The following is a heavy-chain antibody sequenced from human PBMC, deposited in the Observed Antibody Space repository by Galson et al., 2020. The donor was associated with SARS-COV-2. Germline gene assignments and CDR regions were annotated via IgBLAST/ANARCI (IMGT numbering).Heavy chain of an antibody. CDR2: ISSSSSYI. J-gene: IGHJ4*02. V-gene: IGHV3-21*01. D-gene: IGHD3-22*01. CDR3: ARDRNDYYDSSGNTGFDY. Sequence: GGSLRLSCAASGFTFSSYSMNWVRQAPGKGLEWVSSISSSSSYIYYADSVKGRFTISRDNAKNSLYLQMNSLRAEDTAVYYCARDRNDYYDSSGNTGFDYWGQGTLVTVSS. CDR1: GFTFSSYS.